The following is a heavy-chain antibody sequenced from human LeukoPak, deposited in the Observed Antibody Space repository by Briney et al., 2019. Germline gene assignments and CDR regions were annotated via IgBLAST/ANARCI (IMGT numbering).Heavy chain of an antibody. V-gene: IGHV3-30-3*01. CDR2: SSNDGSNK. Sequence: SGRCLRPSCAASAFTFSSYSIHWVRQAPGKGLEWVAVSSNDGSNKYYADSVKGRFTISRDPSKNTLYLQMNSLRAEDTAMYYCVRDRCSTCHYFDCWGQGTLVTVSS. D-gene: IGHD2-15*01. CDR1: AFTFSSYS. J-gene: IGHJ4*02. CDR3: VRDRCSTCHYFDC.